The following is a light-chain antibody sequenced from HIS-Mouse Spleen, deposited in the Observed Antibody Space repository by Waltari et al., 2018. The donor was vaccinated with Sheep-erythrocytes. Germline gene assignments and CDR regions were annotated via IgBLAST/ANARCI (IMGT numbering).Light chain of an antibody. CDR1: ALPKKY. CDR2: EDS. J-gene: IGLJ3*02. Sequence: SYELTQPPSVSVSPGQTARITFSGDALPKKYAYWYQQKSGQAPLLVIYEDSKRPSGIPGRFSGSSSGTMATLTISGAQVEDDADYYCYSTDSSGNHWVFGGGTKLTVL. CDR3: YSTDSSGNHWV. V-gene: IGLV3-10*01.